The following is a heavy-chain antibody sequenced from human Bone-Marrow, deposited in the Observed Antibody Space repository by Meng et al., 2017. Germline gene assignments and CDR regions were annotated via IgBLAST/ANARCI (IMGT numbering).Heavy chain of an antibody. CDR3: ATGETRYWFDP. CDR1: GFTVSSKY. D-gene: IGHD1-26*01. V-gene: IGHV3-53*02. Sequence: EVQLVETGGGLIPPGGSLRLSCAASGFTVSSKYMSWVRQSPGKGLEWVSVMYSGGDTHYTDSVKGRFTISRDNSKNTLYLQMNNLRAEDTAVYYCATGETRYWFDPWGQGTLVTVSS. CDR2: MYSGGDT. J-gene: IGHJ5*02.